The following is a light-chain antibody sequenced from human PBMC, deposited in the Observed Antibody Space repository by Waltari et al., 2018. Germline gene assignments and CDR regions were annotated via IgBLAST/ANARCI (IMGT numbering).Light chain of an antibody. CDR2: EAT. Sequence: QSALTQPASVSGSPGQSITISCPGTTSDIGTYNIISWYQQYPGRVPKLIIYEATRRPSWVSDRFSGSKSGNTASLTISGLQAEDEANYYCCSYTGTTTFLLFGGGTKLTVL. CDR3: CSYTGTTTFLL. J-gene: IGLJ2*01. CDR1: TSDIGTYNI. V-gene: IGLV2-23*02.